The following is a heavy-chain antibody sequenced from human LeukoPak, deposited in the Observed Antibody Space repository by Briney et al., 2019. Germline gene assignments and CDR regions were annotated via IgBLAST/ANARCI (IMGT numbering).Heavy chain of an antibody. J-gene: IGHJ6*02. CDR1: GFTFNNYA. D-gene: IGHD1-26*01. CDR2: ISGSGGTT. Sequence: GGSLRLSCAASGFTFNNYAMNWVRQAPGKGLEWVSVISGSGGTTYYADSVKGRFTISRDSSKNTLYLQMNSLRAEDTAVYYCAKGPLGDPPSWESRIGMDVWGQGTTVTVSS. CDR3: AKGPLGDPPSWESRIGMDV. V-gene: IGHV3-23*01.